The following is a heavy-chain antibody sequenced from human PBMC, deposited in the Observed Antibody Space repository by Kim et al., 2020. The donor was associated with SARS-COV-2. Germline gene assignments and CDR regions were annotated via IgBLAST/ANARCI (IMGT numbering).Heavy chain of an antibody. CDR2: ISGSGVST. CDR3: VKDRLSSWYYFDY. CDR1: GFTFSNCA. J-gene: IGHJ4*02. D-gene: IGHD6-13*01. V-gene: IGHV3-23*01. Sequence: GGSLRLSCAASGFTFSNCALSWVRQAPGKGLEWVSAISGSGVSTYYADSVKGRFTISRDNSKNTLYLQMNSLRAEDTALYYCVKDRLSSWYYFDYWGQG.